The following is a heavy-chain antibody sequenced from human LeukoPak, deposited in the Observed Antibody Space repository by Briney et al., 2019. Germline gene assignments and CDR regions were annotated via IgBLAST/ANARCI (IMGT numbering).Heavy chain of an antibody. J-gene: IGHJ4*02. V-gene: IGHV3-23*01. CDR2: ISGSSGST. CDR1: GFTFSSYA. CDR3: GGDQSYDYVWGSYRSLKYYFDY. Sequence: PGGSLRLSCAASGFTFSSYAMSWVRQAPGKGLEWVSAISGSSGSTYYADSVKGRFTISRDNSKDTLYLQMNSLRAEDTAVYYCGGDQSYDYVWGSYRSLKYYFDYWGQGTLVTVSS. D-gene: IGHD3-16*02.